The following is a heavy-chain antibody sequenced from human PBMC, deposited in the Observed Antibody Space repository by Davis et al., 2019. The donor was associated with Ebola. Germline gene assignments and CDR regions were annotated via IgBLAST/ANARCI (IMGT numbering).Heavy chain of an antibody. D-gene: IGHD3-10*01. CDR3: AKARGHPRGNYFFDS. J-gene: IGHJ5*01. CDR2: IGSGGSR. CDR1: GFSSSNYA. V-gene: IGHV3-23*03. Sequence: PGGSLRLSCAASGFSSSNYAMSWVRQAPGKGLEWVAHIGSGGSRVYGDSVKGRFTISRDNSKNMLFLQMINLRVEDTAMYYCAKARGHPRGNYFFDSWGQGVLATVAS.